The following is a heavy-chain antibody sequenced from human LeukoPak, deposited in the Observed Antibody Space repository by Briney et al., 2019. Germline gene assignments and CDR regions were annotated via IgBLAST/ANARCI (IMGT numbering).Heavy chain of an antibody. V-gene: IGHV1-2*02. Sequence: ASVKVSCEASRYTSTGYYMHWVRQAPGQGLEWMGWINPNSGGTNYAQKFQGRVTMTRDTSISTAYMELSRLRSDDTAVYYCARVGAGTRAFDIWGQGTMVTVSS. D-gene: IGHD6-13*01. CDR3: ARVGAGTRAFDI. CDR1: RYTSTGYY. CDR2: INPNSGGT. J-gene: IGHJ3*02.